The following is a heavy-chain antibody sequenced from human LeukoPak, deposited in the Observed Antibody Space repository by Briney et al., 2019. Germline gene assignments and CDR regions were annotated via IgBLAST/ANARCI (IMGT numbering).Heavy chain of an antibody. Sequence: SETLSLTCTVSGGSISSYYWSWIRQPPGKGLEWIGYIYYSGSTNYNPSLKSRVTISVDTSKNQFSLRLSSVTAADTAVYYCARGTYYYDSSGYFFDYWGQGTLVTVSS. CDR2: IYYSGST. CDR3: ARGTYYYDSSGYFFDY. V-gene: IGHV4-59*01. CDR1: GGSISSYY. D-gene: IGHD3-22*01. J-gene: IGHJ4*02.